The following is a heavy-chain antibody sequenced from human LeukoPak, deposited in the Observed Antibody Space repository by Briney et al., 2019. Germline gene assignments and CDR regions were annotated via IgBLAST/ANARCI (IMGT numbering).Heavy chain of an antibody. V-gene: IGHV3-48*01. CDR1: GLAFSNFN. J-gene: IGHJ4*02. CDR3: ARSGSYRLDY. D-gene: IGHD1-26*01. CDR2: ISGTGTTT. Sequence: GGSLRLSCAASGLAFSNFNMNWVRQAPGKGLEWVSYISGTGTTTYYADSVKGRFTISRDIAQNSLYLQMNGLRAEDTAVYYCARSGSYRLDYWGQGTLVTVSS.